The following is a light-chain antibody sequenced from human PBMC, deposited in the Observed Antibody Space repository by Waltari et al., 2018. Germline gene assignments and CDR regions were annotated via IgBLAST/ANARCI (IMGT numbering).Light chain of an antibody. V-gene: IGKV3-11*01. J-gene: IGKJ1*01. CDR3: LQRSLWPWT. CDR1: QTVSTS. Sequence: IVLTQSPATLSLSPGERATLSCRASQTVSTSLAWFQQKPCQAPRLLIYDASNRAPGIPARFSGSGSGTDFSLTISSLEPEDFAVYYCLQRSLWPWTFGQGTKVAVK. CDR2: DAS.